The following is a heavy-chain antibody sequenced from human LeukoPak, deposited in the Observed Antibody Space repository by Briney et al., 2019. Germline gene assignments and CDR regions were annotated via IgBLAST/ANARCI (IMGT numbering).Heavy chain of an antibody. CDR1: GGTFSSYA. CDR3: ARGGRPKSYCSSTSCFYNWFDP. Sequence: ASVKVSCKASGGTFSSYAISWVRQAPGQGLEWMGGIIPIFGTANYAQKFQGRVTITTDESASTAYMELSSLRSEDTAVYYCARGGRPKSYCSSTSCFYNWFDPWGQGTLVTVSS. J-gene: IGHJ5*02. V-gene: IGHV1-69*05. D-gene: IGHD2-2*01. CDR2: IIPIFGTA.